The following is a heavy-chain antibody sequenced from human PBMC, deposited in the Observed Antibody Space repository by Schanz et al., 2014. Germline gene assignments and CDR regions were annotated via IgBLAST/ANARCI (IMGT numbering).Heavy chain of an antibody. CDR1: GFTFSSYA. J-gene: IGHJ4*02. Sequence: VQLVESGGGVVQPGRSLRLSCAASGFTFSSYAMHWVRQAPGKGLEWVAVIWNNGVTKYYADSVKGRFTISRDNSKNTLYLQMNTLRAEDAAVYYCARDRGYCSGGSCLAIDYWGQGTLVTVSS. D-gene: IGHD2-15*01. V-gene: IGHV3-30*04. CDR2: IWNNGVTK. CDR3: ARDRGYCSGGSCLAIDY.